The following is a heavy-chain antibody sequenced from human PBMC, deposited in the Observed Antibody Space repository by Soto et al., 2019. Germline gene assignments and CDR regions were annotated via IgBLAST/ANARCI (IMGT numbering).Heavy chain of an antibody. CDR2: IDKSGDGT. D-gene: IGHD3-22*01. J-gene: IGHJ4*02. CDR1: GFTFSSYA. V-gene: IGHV3-15*04. CDR3: TTDPVTMIVVVPSSG. Sequence: GGSLRLSCSASGFTFSSYAMHWVRQAPGKGLEWVSAIDKSGDGTNYAAPVKGRFTISRDDSKNTLYLQMNSLKTEDTAVYYCTTDPVTMIVVVPSSGWGQGTLVTVSS.